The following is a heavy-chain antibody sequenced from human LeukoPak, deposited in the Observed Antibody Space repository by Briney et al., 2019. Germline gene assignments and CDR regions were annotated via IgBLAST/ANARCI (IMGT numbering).Heavy chain of an antibody. CDR2: IYYSGST. CDR1: GGSISSYY. CDR3: ARIEVATQNFDY. V-gene: IGHV4-59*08. D-gene: IGHD5-12*01. Sequence: SETLSLTCTVSGGSISSYYWSWIRQPPGKGLEWIGYIYYSGSTNYNPSLKRRVTISVDTSKNQFSLKLSSVTAADTAVYYCARIEVATQNFDYWGQGTLVTVSS. J-gene: IGHJ4*02.